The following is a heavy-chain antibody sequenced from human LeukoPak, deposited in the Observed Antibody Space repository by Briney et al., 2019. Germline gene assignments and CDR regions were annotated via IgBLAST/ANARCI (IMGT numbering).Heavy chain of an antibody. CDR3: ARGPRTSSSWYHPSYYYYGMDV. V-gene: IGHV1-8*01. Sequence: ASVKVSCTASGYTFTSYDINWVRQATGQGLEWMGWMNPNSGNTGYAQKFQGRVTMTRNTSISTAYMELSSLRSEDTAVYYCARGPRTSSSWYHPSYYYYGMDVWGQGTTVTVSS. D-gene: IGHD6-13*01. CDR1: GYTFTSYD. CDR2: MNPNSGNT. J-gene: IGHJ6*02.